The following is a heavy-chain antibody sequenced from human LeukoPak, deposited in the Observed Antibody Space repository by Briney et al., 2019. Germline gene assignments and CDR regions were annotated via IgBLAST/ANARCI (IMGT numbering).Heavy chain of an antibody. Sequence: SETLSLTCTVSGGSVSSGSYYWSWIRQPPGKGLEWIGYIYYSGSTNHNPSLKSRVTISVDTSKNQFSLKLSSVTAADTAVYYCAREGRITMVRGVIGVWGQGTTVTVSS. V-gene: IGHV4-61*01. CDR3: AREGRITMVRGVIGV. CDR2: IYYSGST. J-gene: IGHJ6*02. D-gene: IGHD3-10*01. CDR1: GGSVSSGSYY.